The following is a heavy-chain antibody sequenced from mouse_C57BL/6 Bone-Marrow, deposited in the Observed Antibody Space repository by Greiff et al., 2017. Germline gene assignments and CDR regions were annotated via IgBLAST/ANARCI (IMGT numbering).Heavy chain of an antibody. Sequence: VQLQQPGAELVMPGASVKLSCKASGYTFTSYWMHWVKQRPGQGLEWIGEIDPSDSYTNYNQKFKGKSTLTVDKSSSTAYMQLSSLTSEDSAVYYCARAGSGDEAYWGQGTTLTVSS. D-gene: IGHD3-2*02. CDR2: IDPSDSYT. CDR3: ARAGSGDEAY. V-gene: IGHV1-69*01. J-gene: IGHJ2*01. CDR1: GYTFTSYW.